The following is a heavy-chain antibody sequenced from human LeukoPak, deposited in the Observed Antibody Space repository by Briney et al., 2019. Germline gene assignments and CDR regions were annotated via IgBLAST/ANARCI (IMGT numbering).Heavy chain of an antibody. J-gene: IGHJ3*02. D-gene: IGHD3-9*01. Sequence: GGSLRLSCAASGFTFSSYGMHWVRQAPGKWLEWVTFIRYDGSNTYYTDSVKGRFTISRDHSKHTLYLQMNSLRAEDTAVYYCAKNRWYYDILTGSPVGAVDIWGEGTKVTVS. CDR2: IRYDGSNT. CDR3: AKNRWYYDILTGSPVGAVDI. V-gene: IGHV3-30*02. CDR1: GFTFSSYG.